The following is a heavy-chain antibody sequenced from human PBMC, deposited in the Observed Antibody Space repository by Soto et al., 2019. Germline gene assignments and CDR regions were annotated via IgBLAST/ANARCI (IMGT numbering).Heavy chain of an antibody. Sequence: QVQLQESGPGLVKPSDSLSLTCTVSGSSVSSDNYYWSWVRQPPGRGLEGIGYIYGTGTTNYKPSPQGRLTLSVGTSKDQFSLKRHSLTAADTAVYYWARVEGYGNYFGDWGQGTLVTVSS. CDR2: IYGTGTT. CDR3: ARVEGYGNYFGD. D-gene: IGHD4-17*01. CDR1: GSSVSSDNYY. J-gene: IGHJ4*02. V-gene: IGHV4-61*01.